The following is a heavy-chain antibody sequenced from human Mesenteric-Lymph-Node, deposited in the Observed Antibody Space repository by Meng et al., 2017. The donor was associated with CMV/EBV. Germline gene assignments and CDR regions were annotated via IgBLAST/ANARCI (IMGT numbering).Heavy chain of an antibody. J-gene: IGHJ4*02. CDR3: AGRGNYDSDYSEY. D-gene: IGHD3-22*01. V-gene: IGHV4-39*01. CDR2: VHHSGTT. Sequence: QLQLQESCPGLVKPSETLSLSCIVSGDSTSNSTYYWTWIRQPPGKGLEWIGSVHHSGTTYYNPSLKDRLTISVDTSANLFSLRLTTVTAADTAIYYCAGRGNYDSDYSEYWGQGTLVTVSS. CDR1: GDSTSNSTYY.